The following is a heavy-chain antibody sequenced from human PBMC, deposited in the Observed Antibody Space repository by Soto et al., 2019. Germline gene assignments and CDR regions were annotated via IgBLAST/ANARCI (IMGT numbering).Heavy chain of an antibody. D-gene: IGHD3-9*01. CDR3: ANSGYDILTGNPSGWFDP. V-gene: IGHV3-23*01. CDR1: GFTFSNYA. Sequence: EVQLLESGGGLVQPGGSLRLSCAASGFTFSNYAMCWVRQAPGKGLEWVSALTNGGSTYYADSVKGRFTISRDNSKSTVYLQMNSLRAEDTAVYYCANSGYDILTGNPSGWFDPWGQGTLVTVSS. CDR2: LTNGGST. J-gene: IGHJ5*02.